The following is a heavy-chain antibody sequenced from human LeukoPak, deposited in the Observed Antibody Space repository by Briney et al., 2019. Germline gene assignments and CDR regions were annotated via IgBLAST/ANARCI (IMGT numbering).Heavy chain of an antibody. J-gene: IGHJ6*02. CDR3: ARDRARVGAQYYYYGMDV. Sequence: ASVKVSCKASGYTFTSYGISWVRQAPGQGLEWMGWISAYNGNTNYAQKLQGRVTMTTDTSTSTAYMELRSLRSDDTAVYYCARDRARVGAQYYYYGMDVWGQGTTVTVSS. V-gene: IGHV1-18*01. CDR1: GYTFTSYG. D-gene: IGHD4/OR15-4a*01. CDR2: ISAYNGNT.